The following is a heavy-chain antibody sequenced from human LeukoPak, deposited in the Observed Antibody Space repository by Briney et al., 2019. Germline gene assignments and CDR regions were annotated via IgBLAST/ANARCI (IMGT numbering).Heavy chain of an antibody. Sequence: GGSLRLSCAASGFTFSSYAMHWFRQAPGKGLEWVAVISYDGSNKYYADSVKGRFTISRDNSKNTLYLQMNSLRAEDTAVYYCARVLGLLWFGESFYGMDVWGKGTTVTVSS. V-gene: IGHV3-30*04. J-gene: IGHJ6*04. CDR3: ARVLGLLWFGESFYGMDV. CDR1: GFTFSSYA. D-gene: IGHD3-10*01. CDR2: ISYDGSNK.